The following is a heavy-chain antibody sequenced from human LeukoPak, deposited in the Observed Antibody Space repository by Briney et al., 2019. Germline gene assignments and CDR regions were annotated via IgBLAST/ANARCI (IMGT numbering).Heavy chain of an antibody. J-gene: IGHJ4*02. D-gene: IGHD3-3*01. V-gene: IGHV3-53*01. Sequence: GGSLRLSCAASGFTVSSNYMSWVRQAPGKGLEWVSVIYSGGSTYYADSVKGRFTISRDNPKNTLYLQMNSLRAEDTAVYYCARGGYYDFWSGYSGDYWGQGTLVTVSS. CDR3: ARGGYYDFWSGYSGDY. CDR1: GFTVSSNY. CDR2: IYSGGST.